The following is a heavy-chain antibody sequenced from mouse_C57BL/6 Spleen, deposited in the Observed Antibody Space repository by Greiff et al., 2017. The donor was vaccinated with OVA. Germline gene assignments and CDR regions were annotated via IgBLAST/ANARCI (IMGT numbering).Heavy chain of an antibody. CDR3: ARSNSNYYYAMDY. V-gene: IGHV1-80*01. J-gene: IGHJ4*01. Sequence: QLQQSGAELVKPGASVKISCKASGYAFSSYWMNWVKQRPGKGLEWIGQIYPGDGDTNYNGKFKGKATLTADKSSSTAYMQLSSLTSEDSAVYFCARSNSNYYYAMDYWGQGTSVTVSS. D-gene: IGHD2-5*01. CDR2: IYPGDGDT. CDR1: GYAFSSYW.